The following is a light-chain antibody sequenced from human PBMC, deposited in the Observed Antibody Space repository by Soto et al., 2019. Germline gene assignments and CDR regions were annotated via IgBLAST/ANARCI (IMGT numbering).Light chain of an antibody. CDR1: GSDVGRYNY. Sequence: QSALSQPRSVSGSPGQSVTISCTGTGSDVGRYNYVSWYQQHPGKAPKVIIFDVSVRPPGVPDRFSGSKSGNTASLTISGLQADDEADYYCCSVEGASVVWVFGGGTKVTVL. J-gene: IGLJ3*02. CDR2: DVS. CDR3: CSVEGASVVWV. V-gene: IGLV2-11*01.